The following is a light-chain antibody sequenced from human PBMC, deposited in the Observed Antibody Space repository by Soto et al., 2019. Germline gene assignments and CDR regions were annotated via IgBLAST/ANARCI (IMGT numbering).Light chain of an antibody. Sequence: QSALTQPASVSGSPGQSITISCTGTSSDVGAYNYVSWYQQHPVKAPKLMIYDVSSRPSGISNRFSGSKSGNTASLTISGVQAEDEADYYCSSYACSSTVIFGGGTKPTVL. J-gene: IGLJ2*01. CDR1: SSDVGAYNY. CDR3: SSYACSSTVI. CDR2: DVS. V-gene: IGLV2-14*01.